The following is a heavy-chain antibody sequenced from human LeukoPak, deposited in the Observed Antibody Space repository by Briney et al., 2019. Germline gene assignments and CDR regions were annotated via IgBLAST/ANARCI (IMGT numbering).Heavy chain of an antibody. CDR1: GGSISSYY. CDR2: IYYSGST. J-gene: IGHJ3*02. V-gene: IGHV4-59*01. D-gene: IGHD3-10*01. Sequence: SETLSLTCTVSGGSISSYYWSWIRRPPGKGLEWIGYIYYSGSTNYNPSLKSRVTISVDTSKNQFSLKLSSVTAADTAVYYCAREALVRGAFDIWGQGTMVTVSS. CDR3: AREALVRGAFDI.